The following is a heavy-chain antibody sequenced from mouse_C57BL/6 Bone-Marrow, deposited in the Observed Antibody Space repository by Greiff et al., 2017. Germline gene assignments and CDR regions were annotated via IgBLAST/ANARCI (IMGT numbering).Heavy chain of an antibody. V-gene: IGHV1-47*01. J-gene: IGHJ2*01. Sequence: VQLQESGAELVKPGASVKMSCKASGYTFTTYPIEWMKQNPGKSLEWIGNFHPYNDDTKYNEKFKGKATLTVEKSSSTAYLELSRLTSDDSAVYYCARGDYYRGYYFDYWGQGTTLTVSS. CDR1: GYTFTTYP. CDR3: ARGDYYRGYYFDY. D-gene: IGHD1-1*01. CDR2: FHPYNDDT.